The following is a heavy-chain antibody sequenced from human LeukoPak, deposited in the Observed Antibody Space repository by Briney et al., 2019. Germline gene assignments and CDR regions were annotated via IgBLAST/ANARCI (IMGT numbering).Heavy chain of an antibody. Sequence: PSGTLSLTCTVSGGSISSHYWSWIRQPPGKGLEWIGCVYYSGSTNYKPSLKSRVTISVDTSKNQFSLKLSSVTAADTAVYYCARYSTGWYDAFDIWGQGTMVTVSS. V-gene: IGHV4-59*11. CDR2: VYYSGST. J-gene: IGHJ3*02. CDR1: GGSISSHY. D-gene: IGHD6-19*01. CDR3: ARYSTGWYDAFDI.